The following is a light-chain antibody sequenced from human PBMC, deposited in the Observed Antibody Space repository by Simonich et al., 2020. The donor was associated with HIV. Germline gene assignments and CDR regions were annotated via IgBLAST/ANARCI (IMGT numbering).Light chain of an antibody. V-gene: IGLV1-47*01. CDR2: RKN. J-gene: IGLJ3*02. CDR1: SSNIGSNF. CDR3: GAWDDSLSGPV. Sequence: QSVLTQPPSASGTPGQRVTISCSGSSSNIGSNFVYWYQQLPGTAPKLPIYRKNQRPSGVPDRFSGSKSGTSASLAISGLRSEDEADYYCGAWDDSLSGPVFGGGSKLTVL.